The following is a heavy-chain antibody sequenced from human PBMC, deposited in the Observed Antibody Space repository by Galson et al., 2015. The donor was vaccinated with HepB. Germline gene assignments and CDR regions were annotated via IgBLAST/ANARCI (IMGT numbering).Heavy chain of an antibody. CDR2: IYPSGAT. D-gene: IGHD3-16*01. J-gene: IGHJ4*02. V-gene: IGHV3-53*01. CDR3: ARESNWAYDS. CDR1: GFRVSESF. Sequence: SLRLSCAVSGFRVSESFLSWVRQVPGRGLDYVSDIYPSGATYYRDSVRGRFTMSRGAFQNSLYLQMNNRRVEDTAIYFCARESNWAYDSWGTGTLVTVSS.